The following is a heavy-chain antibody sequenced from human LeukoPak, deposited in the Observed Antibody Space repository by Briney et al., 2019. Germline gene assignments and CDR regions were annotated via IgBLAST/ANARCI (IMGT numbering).Heavy chain of an antibody. CDR1: GFTSSSYG. Sequence: GRSLRLSCAASGFTSSSYGMHWVRQAPGKGLEWVAVISYDGSNKYYADSVKGRFTISRDNSKNTLYLQMNSLRAEDTAVYYCAKDPQAAAVAGPDYWGQGTLVTVSS. CDR3: AKDPQAAAVAGPDY. V-gene: IGHV3-30*18. CDR2: ISYDGSNK. J-gene: IGHJ4*02. D-gene: IGHD6-19*01.